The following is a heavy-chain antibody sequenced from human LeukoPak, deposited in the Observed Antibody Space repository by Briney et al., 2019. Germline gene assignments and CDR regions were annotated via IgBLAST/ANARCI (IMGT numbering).Heavy chain of an antibody. J-gene: IGHJ4*02. CDR2: ISYDGSNK. CDR3: ARPAQYYFDY. V-gene: IGHV3-30*04. CDR1: GFTFSSYA. Sequence: GGSLRLSCAASGFTFSSYAMHWVRQAPGKGLEWVAVISYDGSNKYYADSVKGRFTISRDNSKNTLYLQMNSLRAEDTAVYYCARPAQYYFDYWGQGTLVTVSS.